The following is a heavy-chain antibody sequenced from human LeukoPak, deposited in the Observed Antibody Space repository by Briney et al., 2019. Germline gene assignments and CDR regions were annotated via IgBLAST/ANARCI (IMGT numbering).Heavy chain of an antibody. CDR3: ARGAGGHYYDSSGYRDY. CDR2: MNPNSGNT. D-gene: IGHD3-22*01. CDR1: GYTFTSYD. J-gene: IGHJ4*02. Sequence: KPGASVKVSCKASGYTFTSYDINWVRQATGQGLEWMGWMNPNSGNTGYAQKFQGRVTMTRNTSISTAYMELSSLRSEDTAVYYCARGAGGHYYDSSGYRDYWGQGTLVTVSS. V-gene: IGHV1-8*01.